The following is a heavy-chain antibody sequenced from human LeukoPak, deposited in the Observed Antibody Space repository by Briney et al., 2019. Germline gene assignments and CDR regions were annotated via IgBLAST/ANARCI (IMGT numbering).Heavy chain of an antibody. D-gene: IGHD6-13*01. V-gene: IGHV3-30-3*01. CDR3: ASNYKIAAAAHYYYYGMDV. CDR1: GFTFSSYA. CDR2: ISYDGSNK. J-gene: IGHJ6*02. Sequence: SGGSLRLSCAASGFTFSSYAMHWVRQAPGKGLEWVAVISYDGSNKYYADSVKGRFTISRDNSKNTLYLQMNSLRAEDTAVYYCASNYKIAAAAHYYYYGMDVWGQGTTVTVSS.